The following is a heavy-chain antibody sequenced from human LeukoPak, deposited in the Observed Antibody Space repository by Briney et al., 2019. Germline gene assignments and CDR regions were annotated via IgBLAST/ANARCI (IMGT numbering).Heavy chain of an antibody. CDR1: GASISSSSYY. J-gene: IGHJ4*02. CDR3: ARHGVGAYYFDY. D-gene: IGHD1-26*01. Sequence: SETLSLTCTVSGASISSSSYYWGWIRQPPGKGLEWIGSIYYSGSTYYNPSLKSRVTISVDTSKNQFSLKLSSVTAADTAVYYCARHGVGAYYFDYWGQGTLVTVSS. CDR2: IYYSGST. V-gene: IGHV4-39*01.